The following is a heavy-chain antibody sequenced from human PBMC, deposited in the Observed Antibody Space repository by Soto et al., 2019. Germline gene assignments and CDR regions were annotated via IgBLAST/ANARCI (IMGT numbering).Heavy chain of an antibody. J-gene: IGHJ4*02. CDR1: GFTFSSYS. Sequence: GSLRLSCAASGFTFSSYSMNWVRQAPGKGLEWVSSISSSSSYIYYADSVKGRFTISRDNAKNSLYLQMNSLRAEDTAVYYCARDGMAYCGGDCYSFDYWGQGTLVTVSS. V-gene: IGHV3-21*01. D-gene: IGHD2-21*02. CDR2: ISSSSSYI. CDR3: ARDGMAYCGGDCYSFDY.